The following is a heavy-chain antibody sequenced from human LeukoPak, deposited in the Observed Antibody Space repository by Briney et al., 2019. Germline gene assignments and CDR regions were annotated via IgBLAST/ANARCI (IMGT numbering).Heavy chain of an antibody. CDR2: ISGSGGST. CDR3: TTRRWAQEMATIPYYFNY. D-gene: IGHD5-24*01. Sequence: GGSLRLSCAASGFTFSNYAMSWVRQAPGKGLEWVSVISGSGGSTYYADSVKGRFTISRDDSKNTAYLQMNSLQTEDTAVYYCTTRRWAQEMATIPYYFNYWGQGTLVTVSS. CDR1: GFTFSNYA. J-gene: IGHJ4*02. V-gene: IGHV3-23*01.